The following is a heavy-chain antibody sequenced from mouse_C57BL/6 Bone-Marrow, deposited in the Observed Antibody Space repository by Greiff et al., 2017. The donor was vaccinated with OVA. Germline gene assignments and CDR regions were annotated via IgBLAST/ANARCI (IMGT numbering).Heavy chain of an antibody. CDR1: GYTFTDYY. CDR2: IYPGSGNT. J-gene: IGHJ1*03. Sequence: QVQLQQSGAELVRPGASVKLSCKASGYTFTDYYINWVKQRPGQGLEWIARIYPGSGNTYYNEKFKGKATLTAEKSSSTAYMQLSSLTSEDSAVYFCARPKIDGYWTYWYFDVWGTGTTVTVSS. V-gene: IGHV1-76*01. D-gene: IGHD2-3*01. CDR3: ARPKIDGYWTYWYFDV.